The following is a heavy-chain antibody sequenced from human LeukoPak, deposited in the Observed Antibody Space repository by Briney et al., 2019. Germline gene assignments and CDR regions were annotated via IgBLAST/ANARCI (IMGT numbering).Heavy chain of an antibody. CDR2: IYYSGST. J-gene: IGHJ6*02. V-gene: IGHV4-59*12. CDR3: ARGPGTTNYYYGMDV. D-gene: IGHD1-7*01. Sequence: SETLSLTCTVSGGSISSYYWSWIRQPPGKGLEWIGYIYYSGSTNYNPSLKSRVTISVDTSKNQFSLKLSSVTAADTAVYYCARGPGTTNYYYGMDVWGQGTTVTVSS. CDR1: GGSISSYY.